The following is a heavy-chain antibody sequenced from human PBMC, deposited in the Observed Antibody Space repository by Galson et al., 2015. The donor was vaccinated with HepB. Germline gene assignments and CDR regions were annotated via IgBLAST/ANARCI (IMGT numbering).Heavy chain of an antibody. CDR1: GYTFTGYY. V-gene: IGHV1-2*02. Sequence: SVKVSCKASGYTFTGYYINWVRQAPGQGLEWMGWINPKSGGTNYAQKFQGRVTMTRDTSISTAYMELSRLRADDTAVYYCVRDLDGIVVVVGRDYNMDVWGQGTTVTVSS. D-gene: IGHD2-15*01. CDR3: VRDLDGIVVVVGRDYNMDV. CDR2: INPKSGGT. J-gene: IGHJ6*02.